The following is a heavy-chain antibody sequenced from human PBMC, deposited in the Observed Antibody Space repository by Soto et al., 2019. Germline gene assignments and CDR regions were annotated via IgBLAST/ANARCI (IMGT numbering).Heavy chain of an antibody. CDR3: AADIRKGSSSWYPASGFDL. J-gene: IGHJ3*01. D-gene: IGHD6-13*01. CDR2: IVVGSGNT. CDR1: GFTFTSSA. V-gene: IGHV1-58*01. Sequence: ASVKVSCKASGFTFTSSAVQWVRQARGQRLEWIGWIVVGSGNTNYAQKFQVRVTITRDMSTSTAYMELSSLRSEDTAVYYCAADIRKGSSSWYPASGFDLWGQGPLATVSS.